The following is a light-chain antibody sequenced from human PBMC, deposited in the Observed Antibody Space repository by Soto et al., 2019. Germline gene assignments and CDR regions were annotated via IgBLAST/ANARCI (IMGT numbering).Light chain of an antibody. J-gene: IGKJ5*01. CDR1: QSVSSSY. V-gene: IGKV3-15*01. CDR2: AAS. Sequence: IVMTQSPGTLSLSPVERATLSCMAIQSVSSSYLAWYQQKPGQAPRLVIYAASMRATGIPARFSGRGSGTQFTLTISRLQSEDSAVYFCQQNNRWLHITFGQGTRLEI. CDR3: QQNNRWLHIT.